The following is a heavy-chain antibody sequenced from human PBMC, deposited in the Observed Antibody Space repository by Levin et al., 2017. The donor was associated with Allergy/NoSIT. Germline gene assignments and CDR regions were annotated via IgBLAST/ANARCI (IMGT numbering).Heavy chain of an antibody. J-gene: IGHJ4*02. CDR1: GFTFSNYG. Sequence: GASVKVSCAASGFTFSNYGIHWVRQAPGKGLEWVAGITPDGNKKDYVDSVKGRFTISRDNSKNTVWLQMNSLGVADTAVYFCARDISGWTPGHWGQGDLVTVSS. D-gene: IGHD6-25*01. CDR3: ARDISGWTPGH. V-gene: IGHV3-33*01. CDR2: ITPDGNKK.